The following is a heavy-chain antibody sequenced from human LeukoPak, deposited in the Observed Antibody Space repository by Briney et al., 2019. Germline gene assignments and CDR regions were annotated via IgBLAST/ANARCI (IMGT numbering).Heavy chain of an antibody. Sequence: GEALRLSCASPGCNLSGHWMRWVRQAPGKVLKWVAKIKQGGSDKYYVDSVKGRFTISRDNANNLLYLQMNSLRGEDTAVYYCTRDRSRAEDDWGQGTLVTVSS. CDR2: IKQGGSDK. J-gene: IGHJ4*02. D-gene: IGHD1-14*01. CDR3: TRDRSRAEDD. V-gene: IGHV3-7*01. CDR1: GCNLSGHW.